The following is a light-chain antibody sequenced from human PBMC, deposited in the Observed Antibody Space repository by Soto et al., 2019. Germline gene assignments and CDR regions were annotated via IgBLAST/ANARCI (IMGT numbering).Light chain of an antibody. Sequence: QSVLTQPPSVSAAPGQKVTISCSGSSSNIGGNSMSWYQQLPGTAPKLLIYGNSNRPSGVPDRFSGSKSGTSASLAITGLQAEDEADYYCQSYDSSLSGSVFGTGTKVTVL. V-gene: IGLV1-40*01. CDR2: GNS. J-gene: IGLJ1*01. CDR3: QSYDSSLSGSV. CDR1: SSNIGGNS.